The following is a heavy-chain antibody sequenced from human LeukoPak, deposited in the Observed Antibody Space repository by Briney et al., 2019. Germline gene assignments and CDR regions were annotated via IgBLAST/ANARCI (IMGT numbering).Heavy chain of an antibody. CDR1: GFTFSSYA. Sequence: QPGGSLRLSCAASGFTFSSYAMSWVRQAPGKGLEWVSAISGSGGSTYYADSVKGRFTISRDNFKNTLYLQMNSLRAEDTAVYYCAKALLRFLEWLPSDYWGQGTLVTVSS. CDR3: AKALLRFLEWLPSDY. J-gene: IGHJ4*02. V-gene: IGHV3-23*01. CDR2: ISGSGGST. D-gene: IGHD3-3*01.